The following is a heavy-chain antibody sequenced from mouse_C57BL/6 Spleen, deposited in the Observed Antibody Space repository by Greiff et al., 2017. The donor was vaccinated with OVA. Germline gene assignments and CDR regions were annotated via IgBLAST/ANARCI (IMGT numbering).Heavy chain of an antibody. Sequence: QVQLQQPGAELVRPGSSVKLSCKASGYTFTSYWMHWVKQRPIQGLEWIGNIDPSDSETHYNQKFKDKATLTVDKSSSTSYMQLSSLTSEYSAVYYCARAYYSNRFDYWGQGTTLTVSS. CDR3: ARAYYSNRFDY. V-gene: IGHV1-52*01. J-gene: IGHJ2*01. CDR1: GYTFTSYW. D-gene: IGHD2-5*01. CDR2: IDPSDSET.